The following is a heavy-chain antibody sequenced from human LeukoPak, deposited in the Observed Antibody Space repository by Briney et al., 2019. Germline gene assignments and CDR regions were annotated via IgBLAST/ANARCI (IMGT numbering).Heavy chain of an antibody. CDR3: ITPLPYSAQ. J-gene: IGHJ4*02. Sequence: SGGSLRLSCAASGLTFSNAYMNWVRQAPGKGLEWVGRIKPKTDGETTEYAAPVKGRFSISRDDSKNMLYLQMNSLKTEDTAVYYCITPLPYSAQGGQGTLVTVSS. CDR2: IKPKTDGETT. V-gene: IGHV3-15*07. CDR1: GLTFSNAY. D-gene: IGHD2-21*01.